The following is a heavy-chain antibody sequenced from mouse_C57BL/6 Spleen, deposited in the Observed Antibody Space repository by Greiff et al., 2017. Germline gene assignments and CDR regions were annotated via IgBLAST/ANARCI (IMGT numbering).Heavy chain of an antibody. J-gene: IGHJ4*01. CDR2: INYDGSST. CDR1: GFTFSDYY. Sequence: EVKLVEFEGGLVQPGSSMKLSCTASGFTFSDYYMAWVRQVPEKGLEWVANINYDGSSTYYLDSLKSRFIISRDNEKNILYLQMSSLKSEDTATYYCARVDYGNLLGYWGQGTSVTVSS. CDR3: ARVDYGNLLGY. V-gene: IGHV5-16*01. D-gene: IGHD2-1*01.